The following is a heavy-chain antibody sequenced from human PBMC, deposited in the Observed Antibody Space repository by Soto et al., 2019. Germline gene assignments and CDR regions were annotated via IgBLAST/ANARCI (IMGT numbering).Heavy chain of an antibody. J-gene: IGHJ3*02. CDR1: GFTFRSYG. CDR3: TKGGVGSTSNAFDI. CDR2: ISYDGSNK. D-gene: IGHD1-26*01. Sequence: GESLKISCAASGFTFRSYGMHWVRQAPGKGLEWVAVISYDGSNKYYADSVKGRFTISRDNSKNTLYLQMNSLRAEDTAVYYCTKGGVGSTSNAFDIWGQGTMVTVSS. V-gene: IGHV3-30*18.